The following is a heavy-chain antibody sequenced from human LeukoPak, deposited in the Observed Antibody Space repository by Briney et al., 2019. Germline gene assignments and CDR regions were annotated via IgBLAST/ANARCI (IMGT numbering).Heavy chain of an antibody. CDR3: ARDTHCSSTSCYRGMDV. Sequence: GASVKVSCKASGYTFTSYYMHWVRQAPGQGLEWMGIINPSGGSTSYAQKFQGRVTMTRDTSTSTVYMELSSLRSEDTAVYYCARDTHCSSTSCYRGMDVWGKGTTVTVSS. V-gene: IGHV1-46*01. CDR1: GYTFTSYY. D-gene: IGHD2-2*01. J-gene: IGHJ6*03. CDR2: INPSGGST.